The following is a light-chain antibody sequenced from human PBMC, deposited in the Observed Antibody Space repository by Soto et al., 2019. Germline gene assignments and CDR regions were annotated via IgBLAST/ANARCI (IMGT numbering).Light chain of an antibody. J-gene: IGKJ2*01. CDR2: GAS. V-gene: IGKV3-15*01. Sequence: EIVLTQSPGTLSVSPGERATLSCRASQSVSTNLAWFQQKPGQAPRLLIYGASTRATGIPARFSGSGSGTEFTLTINSLQSEDLAVYYCQQSNNWPYTFGQGIKLEVK. CDR3: QQSNNWPYT. CDR1: QSVSTN.